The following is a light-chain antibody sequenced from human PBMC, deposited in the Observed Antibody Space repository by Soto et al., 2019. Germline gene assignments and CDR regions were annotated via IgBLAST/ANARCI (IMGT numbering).Light chain of an antibody. CDR2: GAT. CDR1: QSVSGD. Sequence: IVMTQSPVTLSVSPGQRATLSCRASQSVSGDFAWYQQKAGQPPKLFIYGATTRATGIPARFSGSGSGTEFTLTISSLQSEDFAVYYCQQYKKWPLTFGGGTTVEN. CDR3: QQYKKWPLT. V-gene: IGKV3-15*01. J-gene: IGKJ4*01.